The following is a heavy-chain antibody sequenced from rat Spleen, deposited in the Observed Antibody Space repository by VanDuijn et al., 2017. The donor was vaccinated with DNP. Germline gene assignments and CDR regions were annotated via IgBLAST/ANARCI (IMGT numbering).Heavy chain of an antibody. V-gene: IGHV5-20*01. J-gene: IGHJ4*01. CDR3: AKSITTMVTFAMDA. CDR2: IRYDGGST. Sequence: EVQLVESGGGLVQPGRSLKLSCAASGFTFSDYYMAWVRQAPTKGLEWVAYIRYDGGSTYYPDSVKGRFTISRDNAENTVYLQMNSLRSEDTATYYCAKSITTMVTFAMDAWGQGTSVTVSS. CDR1: GFTFSDYY. D-gene: IGHD1-1*01.